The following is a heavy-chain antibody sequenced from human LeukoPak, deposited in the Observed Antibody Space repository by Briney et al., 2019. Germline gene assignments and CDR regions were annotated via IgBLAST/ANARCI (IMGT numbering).Heavy chain of an antibody. Sequence: GGSLRLSCAASGFTFSSYGMHWVRQAPGKGLEWVAVISYDGSNKYYADSVKGRFTISRDNSKNTLYLQMNSLRAEDTAVYYCARSGGTGTKGFDYWGQGTLVTVSS. J-gene: IGHJ4*02. CDR3: ARSGGTGTKGFDY. D-gene: IGHD1-1*01. V-gene: IGHV3-30*03. CDR2: ISYDGSNK. CDR1: GFTFSSYG.